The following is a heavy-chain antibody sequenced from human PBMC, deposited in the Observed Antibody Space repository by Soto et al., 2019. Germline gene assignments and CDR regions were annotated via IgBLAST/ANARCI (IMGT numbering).Heavy chain of an antibody. Sequence: GASVKVSCKASGYTFTSYYMHWVRQAPGQGLEWMGIINPSGGSTSYAQKFQGRVTMTRDTSTSTVYMELSSLRSEDTAVYYCARDLMTTVTPKYYYGMDVWGQGTTVTVSS. CDR2: INPSGGST. J-gene: IGHJ6*02. D-gene: IGHD4-17*01. CDR3: ARDLMTTVTPKYYYGMDV. V-gene: IGHV1-46*01. CDR1: GYTFTSYY.